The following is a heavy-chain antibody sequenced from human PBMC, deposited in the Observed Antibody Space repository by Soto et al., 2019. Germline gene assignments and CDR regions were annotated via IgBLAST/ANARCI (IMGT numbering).Heavy chain of an antibody. D-gene: IGHD3-3*01. Sequence: QVQLVQSGAEVKKPGSSVKVSCKASAGTFSSYAISWVRQAPGQGLEWMGGIIPIFGTANYAQKFQGRVTITADESTSTAYMELSSLRSEDTAVYYCARVGTIFGVVIIPGWFDPWGQGTLVTVSS. CDR3: ARVGTIFGVVIIPGWFDP. CDR2: IIPIFGTA. J-gene: IGHJ5*02. V-gene: IGHV1-69*01. CDR1: AGTFSSYA.